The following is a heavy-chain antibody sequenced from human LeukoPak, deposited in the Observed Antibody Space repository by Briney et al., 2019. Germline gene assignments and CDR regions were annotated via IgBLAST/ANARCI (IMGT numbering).Heavy chain of an antibody. D-gene: IGHD3-22*01. Sequence: SETLSLTCAVYGVSFSGYYWSWLGQPPGKGLEGIGEINHSGSTNYNPSLKSRVTISVDTSKNQFSLKLSSVTAADTAVYYCARGDSSGYSRGAYYFDYWGQGTLVTVSS. J-gene: IGHJ4*02. CDR1: GVSFSGYY. V-gene: IGHV4-34*01. CDR2: INHSGST. CDR3: ARGDSSGYSRGAYYFDY.